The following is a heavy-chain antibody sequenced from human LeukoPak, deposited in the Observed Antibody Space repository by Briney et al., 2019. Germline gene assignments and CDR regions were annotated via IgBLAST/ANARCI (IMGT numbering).Heavy chain of an antibody. CDR1: GYTFTSYY. V-gene: IGHV1-2*02. Sequence: ASVKVSCKASGYTFTSYYMPWVRQAPGQGLEWMRWINPNSGGTNYAQKFQGRVTMTRDTSISTAYMELSRLRSDDTAVYYCARDCSGGSCYPWGFDPWDQGTLVIVSS. CDR2: INPNSGGT. J-gene: IGHJ5*02. D-gene: IGHD2-15*01. CDR3: ARDCSGGSCYPWGFDP.